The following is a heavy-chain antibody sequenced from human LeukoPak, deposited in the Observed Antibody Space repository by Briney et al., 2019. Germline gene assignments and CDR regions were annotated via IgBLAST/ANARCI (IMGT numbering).Heavy chain of an antibody. D-gene: IGHD1-1*01. CDR1: GFSFRYQC. Sequence: GGALKIFCSATGFSFRYQCMKLGRPGPGQGAGWGAFIPYDGSLKYYADSVKGRFTISRDNSKNTLYLQMNSLKTEDTAVYYCANVPTTYRGDYWGQGTLVTVSS. CDR2: IPYDGSLK. CDR3: ANVPTTYRGDY. V-gene: IGHV3-30*02. J-gene: IGHJ4*02.